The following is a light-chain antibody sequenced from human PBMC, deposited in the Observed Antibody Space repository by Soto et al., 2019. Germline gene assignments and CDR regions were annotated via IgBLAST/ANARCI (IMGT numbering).Light chain of an antibody. V-gene: IGKV1-33*01. CDR3: QQYDNLPGYT. CDR1: QDIGNN. Sequence: DIQMTQSPSSLSSSVGDRVTITCQASQDIGNNLNWYQQKPGKAPNLLIYDASNLETGVPSRFSGGGSGRDFTFTISTLHPEDIATYYCQQYDNLPGYTFGQGTKLESK. CDR2: DAS. J-gene: IGKJ2*01.